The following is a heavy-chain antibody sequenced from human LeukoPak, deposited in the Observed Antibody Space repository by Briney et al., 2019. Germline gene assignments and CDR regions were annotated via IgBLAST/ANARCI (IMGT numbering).Heavy chain of an antibody. V-gene: IGHV3-21*01. CDR3: ARDGQYYGMDV. CDR2: ISSSSSYI. CDR1: GFAFSSYA. Sequence: PGGSLRLSCAASGFAFSSYAMHWVRQAPGKGLEWVSSISSSSSYIYYADSVKGRFTISRDNAKNPLYLQMNSLRAEDTAVYYCARDGQYYGMDVWGQGTTVTVSS. J-gene: IGHJ6*02.